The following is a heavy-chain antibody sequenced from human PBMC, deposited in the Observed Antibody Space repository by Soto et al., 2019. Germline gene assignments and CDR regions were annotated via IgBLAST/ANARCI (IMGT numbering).Heavy chain of an antibody. CDR3: SRDLPLWCGSSTSCYFMFDP. CDR2: ISAYNGNT. V-gene: IGHV1-18*01. Sequence: GASVKVSCKASGYTFTSYGISWVRQAPGQGLEWMGWISAYNGNTNYAQKLQGRVTMTTDTSTSTAYMELRSLRSDDTAVYYCSRDLPLWCGSSTSCYFMFDPWGQGTLVTVSS. CDR1: GYTFTSYG. J-gene: IGHJ5*02. D-gene: IGHD2-2*01.